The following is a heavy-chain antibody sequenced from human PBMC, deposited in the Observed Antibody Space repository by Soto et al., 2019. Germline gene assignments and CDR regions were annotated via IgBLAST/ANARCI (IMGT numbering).Heavy chain of an antibody. CDR3: ARTGRIAIFGVVTEFDP. CDR1: GGSISSGTYY. V-gene: IGHV4-31*02. CDR2: SYYSGST. J-gene: IGHJ5*02. D-gene: IGHD3-3*01. Sequence: SETLSLTCSVSGGSISSGTYYWSWIRQHPGEGLEWIGYSYYSGSTYYNPSLKSRVTISVDTSKNQFSLRLNSVTAADTAVYYCARTGRIAIFGVVTEFDPWGPGTLVTVSS.